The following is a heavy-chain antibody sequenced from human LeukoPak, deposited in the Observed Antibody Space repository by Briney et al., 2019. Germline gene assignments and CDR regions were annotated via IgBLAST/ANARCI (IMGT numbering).Heavy chain of an antibody. CDR1: GDSIRNTNHY. CDR3: AGPISSWFRSFDS. J-gene: IGHJ4*02. CDR2: TYYVGNT. V-gene: IGHV4-39*01. D-gene: IGHD6-13*01. Sequence: SETLSLTCTVSGDSIRNTNHYWGWIRQPPGKGLEWIGTTYYVGNTYYTPSLKSRVTMSVDTTKNQFSLKLNSVTAADTAVYYCAGPISSWFRSFDSWGPGTMVTVSS.